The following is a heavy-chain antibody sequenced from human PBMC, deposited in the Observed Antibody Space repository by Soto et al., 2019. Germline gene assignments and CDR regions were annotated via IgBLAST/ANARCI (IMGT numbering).Heavy chain of an antibody. CDR3: ARGGDRYGSGSYFGYYLDH. CDR2: IYYSGST. CDR1: GGCISSYY. V-gene: IGHV4-59*01. J-gene: IGHJ4*02. Sequence: PSETLSLTCTVYGGCISSYYWSWIRQPPGKGLEWIGYIYYSGSTKYNPSLKSRVTISVDTSKNQFSLKLSSVTAADTAVYYCARGGDRYGSGSYFGYYLDHWGQGTLVTVSS. D-gene: IGHD3-10*01.